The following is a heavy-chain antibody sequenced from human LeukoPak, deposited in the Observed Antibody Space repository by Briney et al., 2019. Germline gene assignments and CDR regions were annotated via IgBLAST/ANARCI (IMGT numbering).Heavy chain of an antibody. V-gene: IGHV1-2*06. J-gene: IGHJ4*02. CDR2: INPNSGGT. Sequence: ASVKVSCKASGYTFTSYGISWVRQAPGQGLEWMGRINPNSGGTNYAQKFQGRVTMTRDTSISTAYMELSRLRSDDTAVYYCAREQSGDDFWSGYFGYWGQGTLVTVSS. CDR3: AREQSGDDFWSGYFGY. CDR1: GYTFTSYG. D-gene: IGHD3-3*01.